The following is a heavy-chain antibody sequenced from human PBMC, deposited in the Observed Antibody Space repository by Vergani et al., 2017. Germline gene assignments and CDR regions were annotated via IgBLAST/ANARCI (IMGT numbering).Heavy chain of an antibody. CDR3: ATKSCGTPGCQIGYFRE. CDR2: ISYDGTQK. V-gene: IGHV3-30*03. D-gene: IGHD1-1*01. CDR1: GFTSSHYG. Sequence: QVHQVESGGGVVQPGRSLRLSCVVSGFTSSHYGMHWVRQAPGKGLEWVAVISYDGTQKYYADSVKGRFTISRDNSKSTLYLQMNSLRTEDTAVYYCATKSCGTPGCQIGYFREWGQGTLVTVSS. J-gene: IGHJ1*01.